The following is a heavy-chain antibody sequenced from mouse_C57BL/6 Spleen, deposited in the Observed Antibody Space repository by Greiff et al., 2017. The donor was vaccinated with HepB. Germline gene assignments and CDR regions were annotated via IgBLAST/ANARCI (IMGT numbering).Heavy chain of an antibody. CDR2: IDPANGNT. J-gene: IGHJ2*01. CDR1: GFNIKNTY. V-gene: IGHV14-3*01. Sequence: EVQLQESVAELVRPGASVKLSCTASGFNIKNTYMHWVKQRPEQGLEWIGRIDPANGNTKYAPKFQGKATITADTSSNTAYLQLSSLTSEDTAIYYCARDYYGSRPFFDYWGQGTTLTVSS. CDR3: ARDYYGSRPFFDY. D-gene: IGHD1-1*01.